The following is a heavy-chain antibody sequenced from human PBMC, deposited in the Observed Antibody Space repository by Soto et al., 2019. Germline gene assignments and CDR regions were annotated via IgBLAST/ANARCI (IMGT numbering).Heavy chain of an antibody. D-gene: IGHD3-10*01. Sequence: PSETLSLTCTVSGGSISSSSYYWGWIRQPPGKGLEWIGSIYYSGSTYYNPSLKSRVTISVDTSKNQFSLKLSSVTAADTAVYYCARADGSGSYCDYWGQGTLVTVSS. V-gene: IGHV4-39*01. CDR3: ARADGSGSYCDY. CDR1: GGSISSSSYY. J-gene: IGHJ4*02. CDR2: IYYSGST.